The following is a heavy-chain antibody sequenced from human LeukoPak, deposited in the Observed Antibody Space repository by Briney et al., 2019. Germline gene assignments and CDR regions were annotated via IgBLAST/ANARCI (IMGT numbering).Heavy chain of an antibody. J-gene: IGHJ4*02. D-gene: IGHD1-26*01. V-gene: IGHV3-33*01. CDR2: IWYDGSNK. Sequence: GGSLRLSCAASGFXFSSYGIHWVRQAPGKGLEWVAVIWYDGSNKYYADSVKGRFTISRDNSKNTLYLQMNSLRAEDTAVYYCARAPTSYYYFDYWGQGTLVTVSS. CDR1: GFXFSSYG. CDR3: ARAPTSYYYFDY.